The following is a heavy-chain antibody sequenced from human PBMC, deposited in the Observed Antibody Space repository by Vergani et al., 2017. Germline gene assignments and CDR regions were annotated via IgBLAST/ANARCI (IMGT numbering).Heavy chain of an antibody. CDR1: GASIRSSNYY. CDR3: ARHSTVEWLVKLGWIDP. J-gene: IGHJ5*02. V-gene: IGHV4-39*01. CDR2: IYYSGGT. D-gene: IGHD6-19*01. Sequence: QLQLQESGPGLVKPSATLSLTCSVSGASIRSSNYYWGWIRQPPGKGLEWIASIYYSGGTYYNPSLKIRVTISVDTSKNQFSLKVSSVTAADTAVYFCARHSTVEWLVKLGWIDPWGQGILVTVSS.